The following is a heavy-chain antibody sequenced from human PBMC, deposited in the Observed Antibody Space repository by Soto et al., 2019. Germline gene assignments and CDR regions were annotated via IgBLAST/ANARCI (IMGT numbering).Heavy chain of an antibody. Sequence: SETLSLTCTVSGGSISSSSYYWGWIRQPPGKGLEWIGSIYYSGSTYYNPSLKSQVTISEDTSKNQLSLKLSSVTAADTAVYYCARERPDGSRLDPWGQGTLVTVSS. CDR3: ARERPDGSRLDP. J-gene: IGHJ5*02. CDR2: IYYSGST. V-gene: IGHV4-39*02. CDR1: GGSISSSSYY. D-gene: IGHD6-13*01.